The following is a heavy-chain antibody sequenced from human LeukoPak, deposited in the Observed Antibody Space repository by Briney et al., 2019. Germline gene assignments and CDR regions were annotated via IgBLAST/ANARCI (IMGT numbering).Heavy chain of an antibody. J-gene: IGHJ4*02. CDR2: IYYSGST. CDR3: ARETAAGVDY. D-gene: IGHD6-13*01. Sequence: SETLSLTCTVSGGSISSYKWNWIRQPPGKGLEWIGYIYYSGSTNYNPSLKSRVTISVDTSKNQFSLKLSSVTAADTAVYYCARETAAGVDYWGQGTLVTVSS. CDR1: GGSISSYK. V-gene: IGHV4-59*01.